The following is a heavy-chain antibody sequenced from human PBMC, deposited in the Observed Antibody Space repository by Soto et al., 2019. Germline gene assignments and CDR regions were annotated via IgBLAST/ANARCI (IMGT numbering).Heavy chain of an antibody. V-gene: IGHV1-3*01. CDR1: GYTFTSYG. D-gene: IGHD6-13*01. Sequence: KVSCKASGYTFTSYGIHWVRQAPGQRLEWMGWINAANGDTKYSPKFQGRVTITRDTSASTAYMELSSLRSEDTAVYYCVRRHVSATGIDWFDPWGQGTLVTVSS. J-gene: IGHJ5*02. CDR3: VRRHVSATGIDWFDP. CDR2: INAANGDT.